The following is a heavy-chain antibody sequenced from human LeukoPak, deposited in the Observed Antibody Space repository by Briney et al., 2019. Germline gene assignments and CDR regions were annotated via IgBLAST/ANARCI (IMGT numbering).Heavy chain of an antibody. CDR3: ARGRGYCSSSSCYDFDY. CDR2: IYPGDSET. D-gene: IGHD2-2*01. V-gene: IGHV5-51*01. J-gene: IGHJ4*02. Sequence: GESLKISCKGSGYSFTTYWIAWVRQMPGKGLEWMRIIYPGDSETTYSPSFQGQVTISADKSITTTYLQWSSLKASDTAIYYCARGRGYCSSSSCYDFDYWGQGTLVTVSS. CDR1: GYSFTTYW.